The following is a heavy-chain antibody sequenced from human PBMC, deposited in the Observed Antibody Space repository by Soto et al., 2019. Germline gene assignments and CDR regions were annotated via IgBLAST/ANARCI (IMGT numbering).Heavy chain of an antibody. D-gene: IGHD3-10*01. CDR2: MNPNSGNA. CDR1: GHTFTSYN. Sequence: AASVKVSCKVSGHTFTSYNINWVRQATGQGLEWMGWMNPNSGNAGYAQKFQGRVTMTRNTSITTAYMELSSLRSEDTAVYYCARGADSGIRGLNWFDPWGQGTLVTVSS. V-gene: IGHV1-8*01. CDR3: ARGADSGIRGLNWFDP. J-gene: IGHJ5*02.